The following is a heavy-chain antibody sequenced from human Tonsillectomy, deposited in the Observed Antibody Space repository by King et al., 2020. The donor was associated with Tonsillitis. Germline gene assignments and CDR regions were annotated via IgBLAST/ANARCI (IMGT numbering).Heavy chain of an antibody. Sequence: VQLVESGGGVVQPGRSLRLSCAASGFTFSSYAMHWVRQAPGKGLEWVAVISYDGSNKYYADSVKGRFTISRDNSKNTLYLQMNSLRAEDTAVYYCARDPYYDSSGYPDYWGQGTLVTVSS. J-gene: IGHJ4*02. CDR2: ISYDGSNK. D-gene: IGHD3-22*01. CDR1: GFTFSSYA. CDR3: ARDPYYDSSGYPDY. V-gene: IGHV3-30-3*01.